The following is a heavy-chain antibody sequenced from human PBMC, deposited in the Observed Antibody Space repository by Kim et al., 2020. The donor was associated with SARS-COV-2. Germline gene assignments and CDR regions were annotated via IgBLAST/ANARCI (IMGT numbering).Heavy chain of an antibody. Sequence: GGSLRLSCAASGFTFSDYYMSWIRQAPGKGLEWVSYISSSGSTIYYADSVKGRFTISRDNAKNSLYLQMNNLRAEDTAVYYCARDLGSSSALFDYWGQGTLVTVSS. CDR3: ARDLGSSSALFDY. V-gene: IGHV3-11*01. CDR1: GFTFSDYY. CDR2: ISSSGSTI. D-gene: IGHD6-6*01. J-gene: IGHJ4*02.